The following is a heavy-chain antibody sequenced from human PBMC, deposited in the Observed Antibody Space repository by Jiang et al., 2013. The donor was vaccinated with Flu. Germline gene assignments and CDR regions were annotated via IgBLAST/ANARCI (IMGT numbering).Heavy chain of an antibody. V-gene: IGHV1-2*02. D-gene: IGHD6-19*01. CDR3: ARDRGGSAWSTFGN. CDR1: GYTFTAYY. CDR2: ISPNRGDT. J-gene: IGHJ4*02. Sequence: GAEVKKPGASVKVSCKASGYTFTAYYMHWVRQAPGQGPEWMGWISPNRGDTDYAPKFRGRVTMTRDTSINTIFMELTRLTSDDTAVYFCARDRGGSAWSTFGNWGQGTLVTVSS.